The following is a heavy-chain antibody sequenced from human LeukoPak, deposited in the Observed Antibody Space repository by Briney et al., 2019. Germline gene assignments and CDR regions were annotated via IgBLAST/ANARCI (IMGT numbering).Heavy chain of an antibody. V-gene: IGHV4-39*01. D-gene: IGHD3-16*02. CDR2: IYYSGGT. Sequence: KPSETLSLTCTVSGGSVSSSRYYWGWMRQPPGGGLEWIGSIYYSGGTYYNPSPKSRVTISVDTSKNQFSLKLSSVTAADTAVYYCAVGVFGNNWFDPWGQGTLVTVSS. J-gene: IGHJ5*02. CDR1: GGSVSSSRYY. CDR3: AVGVFGNNWFDP.